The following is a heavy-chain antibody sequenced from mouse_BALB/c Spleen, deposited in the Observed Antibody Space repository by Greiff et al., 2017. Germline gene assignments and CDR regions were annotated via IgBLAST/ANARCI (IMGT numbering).Heavy chain of an antibody. CDR1: GFNINDTY. CDR3: ARGEDRSSYCAMDY. V-gene: IGHV14-3*02. CDR2: IDPENGNT. Sequence: VQLKQSGAELVKPGASVKLSCTASGFNINDTYMHWVKLRPEQGLEWIGWIDPENGNTIYDPKFQGKASITADTSSNTAYLQLSSLTSEDTAVYYGARGEDRSSYCAMDYWGQGTSVTVSA. J-gene: IGHJ4*01. D-gene: IGHD3-2*01.